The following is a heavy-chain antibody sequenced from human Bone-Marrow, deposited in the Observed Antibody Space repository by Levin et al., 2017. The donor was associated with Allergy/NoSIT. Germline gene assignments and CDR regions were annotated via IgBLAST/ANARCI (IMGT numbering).Heavy chain of an antibody. CDR1: GGSIDTYH. CDR2: ISDSGIT. Sequence: SETLSLTCTVSGGSIDTYHWNWIRQPPGKGLEWIGYISDSGITNYNPSLMIRVVISVDRPRAQSSLKLTSVTSAYTAMYFCGRDDEGGLPPEPDYWGQGNLVTVTS. V-gene: IGHV4-59*01. J-gene: IGHJ4*02. D-gene: IGHD4-23*01. CDR3: GRDDEGGLPPEPDY.